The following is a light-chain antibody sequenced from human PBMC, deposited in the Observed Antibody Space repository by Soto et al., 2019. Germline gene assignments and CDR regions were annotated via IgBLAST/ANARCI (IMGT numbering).Light chain of an antibody. CDR1: SSDVGSYNR. V-gene: IGLV2-18*02. J-gene: IGLJ1*01. CDR3: SSYTGSSTYV. Sequence: QSVLTQPPSVSGSPGQSVTISCTGTSSDVGSYNRVSWYQQPPGTAPKVMIYDVSNRPSGVPDRFSGSKSGNTASLTISGLQAEDESDYYCSSYTGSSTYVFGTGTKVTVL. CDR2: DVS.